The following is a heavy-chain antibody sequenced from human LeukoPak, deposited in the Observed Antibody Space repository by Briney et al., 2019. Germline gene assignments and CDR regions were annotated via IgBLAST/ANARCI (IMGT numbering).Heavy chain of an antibody. CDR2: ISYDGSNT. D-gene: IGHD3-22*01. J-gene: IGHJ4*02. CDR1: GFTFSSYG. CDR3: AKLGGGYYDSSGYYGNYDFDY. V-gene: IGHV3-30*18. Sequence: PGGSLRLSCAASGFTFSSYGMHWVRQAPGKGLEWVAIISYDGSNTYYADSVKGRFTISRDNFKNTLYLQMNSLRAEDTAVYYRAKLGGGYYDSSGYYGNYDFDYWGQGTLVTVSS.